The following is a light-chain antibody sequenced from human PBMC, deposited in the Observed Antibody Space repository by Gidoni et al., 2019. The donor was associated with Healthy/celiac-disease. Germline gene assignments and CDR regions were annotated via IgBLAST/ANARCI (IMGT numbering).Light chain of an antibody. J-gene: IGKJ2*01. CDR2: DSS. Sequence: EIVLTQSPATLSLSPGERATLSCRASQRVSSYLAWYQQNPGQAPRLLIYDSSNRATGIPARFRGSGSGTDFTLTISSLEPEDFAVYYCQQRSNWPPYTFGQGTKLEIK. CDR1: QRVSSY. CDR3: QQRSNWPPYT. V-gene: IGKV3-11*01.